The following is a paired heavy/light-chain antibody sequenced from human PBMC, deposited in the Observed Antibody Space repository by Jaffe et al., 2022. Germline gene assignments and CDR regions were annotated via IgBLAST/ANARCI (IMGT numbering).Light chain of an antibody. CDR2: AAS. CDR1: QGISSY. CDR3: QQLNSYPQT. J-gene: IGKJ1*01. V-gene: IGKV1-9*01. Sequence: DIQLTQSPSFLSASVGDRVTITCRASQGISSYLAWYQQKPGKAPKLLIYAASTLQSGVPSRFSGSGSGTEFTLTISSLQPEDFATYYCQQLNSYPQTFGQGTKVEIK.
Heavy chain of an antibody. CDR2: IYPGDSDT. CDR3: VRPVYSGSYPGPGGAFDI. D-gene: IGHD1-26*01. V-gene: IGHV5-51*03. Sequence: EVQLVQSGAEVKKPGESLKISCKGSGYSFTSYWIGWVRQMPGKGLEWMGIIYPGDSDTRYSPSFQGQVTISADKSISTAYLQWSSLKASDTAMYYCVRPVYSGSYPGPGGAFDIWGQGTMVTVSS. J-gene: IGHJ3*02. CDR1: GYSFTSYW.